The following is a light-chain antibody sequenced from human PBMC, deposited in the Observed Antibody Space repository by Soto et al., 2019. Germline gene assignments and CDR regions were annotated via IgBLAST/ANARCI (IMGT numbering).Light chain of an antibody. J-gene: IGKJ4*01. V-gene: IGKV3-15*01. CDR2: GAS. Sequence: EIVMTQSPATLSVSPGETATLSCRASQSVGSAVAWYQHKPGQAPRLLIVGASIRATGVPGRFTGGGSGTEFTLTISSLQSEDFPVSYYQQYRNWPPLTFGGGTTVEIK. CDR1: QSVGSA. CDR3: QQYRNWPPLT.